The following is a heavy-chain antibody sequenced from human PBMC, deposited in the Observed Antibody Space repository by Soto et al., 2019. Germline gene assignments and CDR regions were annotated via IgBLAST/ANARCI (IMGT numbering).Heavy chain of an antibody. D-gene: IGHD1-1*01. CDR2: ISAHNGNT. J-gene: IGHJ4*02. CDR1: GYAFTAYG. V-gene: IGHV1-18*01. CDR3: ARGRYGDY. Sequence: QVHLVQSGAEVKKPGASVKVSCKSSGYAFTAYGITWVRQAPGQGLEWMGWISAHNGNTNYAQKLQGRVTVTRDTSTSTAYMELRSLRSDDTAVYYCARGRYGDYWGQGALVTVSS.